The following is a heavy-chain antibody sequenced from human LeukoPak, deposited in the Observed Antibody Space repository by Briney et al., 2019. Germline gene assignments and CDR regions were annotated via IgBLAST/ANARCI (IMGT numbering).Heavy chain of an antibody. CDR3: ARQQDGLWLKYYFDY. V-gene: IGHV4-39*01. D-gene: IGHD3-10*01. J-gene: IGHJ4*02. Sequence: PSETLSLTCAVSGGSISSGGYSWSWIRQPPGKGLEWIGSIYYSGSTYYNPSLKSRVTISVDTSKNQFSLKLSSVTAADTAVYYCARQQDGLWLKYYFDYWGQGTLVTVSS. CDR2: IYYSGST. CDR1: GGSISSGGYS.